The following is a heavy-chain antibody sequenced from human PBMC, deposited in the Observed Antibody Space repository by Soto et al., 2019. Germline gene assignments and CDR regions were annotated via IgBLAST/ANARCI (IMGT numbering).Heavy chain of an antibody. V-gene: IGHV4-59*01. CDR2: ISYSGST. D-gene: IGHD5-18*01. J-gene: IGHJ4*02. CDR1: GGSISSYY. CDR3: ARGRGDTAMAWYY. Sequence: QVQLQESGPGLVKPSETLSLTCTVSGGSISSYYWSWIRQSPGKGLEWIGYISYSGSTKYNPSLKSRVTISVDTSKNQFSLKLSSVTAADTAVYYCARGRGDTAMAWYYWGQGTLVTASS.